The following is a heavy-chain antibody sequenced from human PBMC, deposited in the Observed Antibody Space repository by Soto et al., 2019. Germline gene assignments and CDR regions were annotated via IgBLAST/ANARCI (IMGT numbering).Heavy chain of an antibody. Sequence: ASVKVSCKASGYTFTGYYMHWVRQAPGQGLEWMGWINPNSGGTNYAQKFQGRVTMTRDTSISTAYMELSRLRSDDTAVYYCARAPYLAFNCFDPWGQGTLVTVSS. D-gene: IGHD3-3*02. CDR1: GYTFTGYY. CDR3: ARAPYLAFNCFDP. CDR2: INPNSGGT. V-gene: IGHV1-2*02. J-gene: IGHJ5*02.